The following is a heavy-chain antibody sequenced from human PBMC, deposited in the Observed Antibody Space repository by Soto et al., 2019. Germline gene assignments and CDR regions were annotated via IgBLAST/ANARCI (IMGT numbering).Heavy chain of an antibody. J-gene: IGHJ4*02. CDR3: AKDRLAGNFDY. CDR2: ISATGGST. V-gene: IGHV3-23*01. CDR1: GFIFNNYA. Sequence: EVQVLDSGGGLVQPGGSLRLSCAASGFIFNNYAMNWVRQAPGKGLEWVATISATGGSTYYADSVKGRFTISRDNSKNTLYLQMNGLRVEDTAVYYCAKDRLAGNFDYWGQGTQVTVSS.